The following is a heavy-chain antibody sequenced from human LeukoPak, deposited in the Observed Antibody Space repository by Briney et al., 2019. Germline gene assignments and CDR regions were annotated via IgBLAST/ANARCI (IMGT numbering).Heavy chain of an antibody. CDR2: INHSGST. D-gene: IGHD6-19*01. Sequence: GSLRLSCAASGFTVSSNYMSWIRQPPGKGLEWIGEINHSGSTNYNPSLKSRVTISVDTSKNQFSLKLSSVTAADTAVYYCAASIAVAGAEYFQHWGQGTLVTVSS. CDR3: AASIAVAGAEYFQH. CDR1: GFTVSSNY. V-gene: IGHV4-34*08. J-gene: IGHJ1*01.